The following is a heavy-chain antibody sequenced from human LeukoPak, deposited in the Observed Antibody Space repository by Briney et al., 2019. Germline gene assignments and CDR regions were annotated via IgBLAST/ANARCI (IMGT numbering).Heavy chain of an antibody. CDR1: GFTFTTYW. J-gene: IGHJ4*02. V-gene: IGHV3-7*04. D-gene: IGHD6-13*01. Sequence: QSGGSLRLSCAASGFTFTTYWMSWVHQAPGKGLEWVAKISPDGSEKYYVDSVKGRFTISRDNAKNSLDLQMSSLRADDTAVYYCARGGSSRFDQWGQGTLVTVSS. CDR3: ARGGSSRFDQ. CDR2: ISPDGSEK.